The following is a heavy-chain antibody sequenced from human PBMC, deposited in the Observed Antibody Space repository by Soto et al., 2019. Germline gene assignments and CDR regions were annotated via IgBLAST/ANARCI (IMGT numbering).Heavy chain of an antibody. V-gene: IGHV3-48*01. CDR3: VRDSGDYPDY. CDR2: ISSTSTTL. J-gene: IGHJ4*02. D-gene: IGHD4-17*01. CDR1: GFNFRAYS. Sequence: EVQLVESGGGLVQPGESLRLSCVVSGFNFRAYSMNWVRQAPGKGLGWISYISSTSTTLYYADSVKGRFTISRDTDQKSLFLQMNSLRAEDTAVYYCVRDSGDYPDYWGQGTQVTVSS.